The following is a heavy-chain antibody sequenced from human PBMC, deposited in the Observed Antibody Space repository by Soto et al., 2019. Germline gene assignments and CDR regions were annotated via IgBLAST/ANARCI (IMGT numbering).Heavy chain of an antibody. V-gene: IGHV4-39*01. D-gene: IGHD3-3*01. CDR1: GGSISSSSYY. CDR2: IYYSGST. J-gene: IGHJ6*02. Sequence: SETLSLTCTVSGGSISSSSYYWGWIRQPPGKGLEWIGSIYYSGSTYYNPSLKSRVTISVDTSKNQFSLKLSSVTAADTAVYYCARAGYYDFWSGLRDYYYYGMDVWGQGTTVTVSS. CDR3: ARAGYYDFWSGLRDYYYYGMDV.